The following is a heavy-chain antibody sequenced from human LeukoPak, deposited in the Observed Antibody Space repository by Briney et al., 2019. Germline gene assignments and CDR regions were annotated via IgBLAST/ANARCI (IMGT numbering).Heavy chain of an antibody. CDR2: IVVGSGNT. Sequence: GASVKVSCKASGFTFTSSAMQWVRQARGQRLEWIGWIVVGSGNTNYAQKFQERVTITRDMSTSTAYMELSSLRSEDTAVYYCARVDPYYYGMDVWGQGTTVTVSS. CDR3: ARVDPYYYGMDV. J-gene: IGHJ6*02. CDR1: GFTFTSSA. V-gene: IGHV1-58*02. D-gene: IGHD2-2*01.